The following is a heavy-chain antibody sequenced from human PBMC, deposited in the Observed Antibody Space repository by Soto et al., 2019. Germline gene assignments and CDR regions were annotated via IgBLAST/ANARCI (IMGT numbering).Heavy chain of an antibody. D-gene: IGHD1-26*01. J-gene: IGHJ4*02. CDR1: GFTFSSYA. CDR2: ISYDGSNK. Sequence: QVQLVXSXGXXVXPGRSXXLSCAXSGFTFSSYAMHWVRQAPXXGLEWVAVISYDGSNKYYADSVKGRFTISRDNSKNTLYLQMNSLRAEDTAVYYCARDWDVSHLDYWGQGTLVTVSS. V-gene: IGHV3-30-3*01. CDR3: ARDWDVSHLDY.